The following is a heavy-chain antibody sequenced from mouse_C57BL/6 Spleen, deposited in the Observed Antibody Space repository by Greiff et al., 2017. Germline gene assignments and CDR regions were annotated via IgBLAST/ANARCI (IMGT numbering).Heavy chain of an antibody. V-gene: IGHV1-69*01. Sequence: QVQLQQPGAELVMPGASVKLSCKASGYTFTSYWMHWVKQRPGQGLEWIGELDPSDSYTNYNQKFKGKATLTVDKSSSTAYMQLSSLTSEDSAVYDWARWLECRGSSRTDYCAKDCWGQRTTVTVYS. CDR2: LDPSDSYT. D-gene: IGHD1-1*01. CDR3: ARWLECRGSSRTDYCAKDC. J-gene: IGHJ4*01. CDR1: GYTFTSYW.